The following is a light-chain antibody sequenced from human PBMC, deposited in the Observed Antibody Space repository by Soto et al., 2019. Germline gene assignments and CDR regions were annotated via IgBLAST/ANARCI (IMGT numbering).Light chain of an antibody. Sequence: DIVMTQSPDSLAVSLGERATINCKSSQSVLYSSNNKNYLAWYQQRPGQPPKLLIYWASTRESGVPDRFSGSGSVTDFTLTITSLQSEDLAVYYCQKYESTPPTFGQGTKLEI. J-gene: IGKJ2*01. CDR1: QSVLYSSNNKNY. CDR2: WAS. V-gene: IGKV4-1*01. CDR3: QKYESTPPT.